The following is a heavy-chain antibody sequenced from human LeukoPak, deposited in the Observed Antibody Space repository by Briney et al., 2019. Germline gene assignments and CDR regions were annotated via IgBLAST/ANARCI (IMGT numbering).Heavy chain of an antibody. CDR1: GGTFSSYA. CDR3: ARGRAAVGRPRASANWFDT. J-gene: IGHJ5*02. V-gene: IGHV1-69*05. Sequence: GASVKVSCKASGGTFSSYAISWVRQAPRQGLEWMGGIIPIFGTANYSQRFQGRLTLTRDTSTTTVYMELSSLTSEDTALYYCARGRAAVGRPRASANWFDTWGQGTLVTVSS. CDR2: IIPIFGTA. D-gene: IGHD6-19*01.